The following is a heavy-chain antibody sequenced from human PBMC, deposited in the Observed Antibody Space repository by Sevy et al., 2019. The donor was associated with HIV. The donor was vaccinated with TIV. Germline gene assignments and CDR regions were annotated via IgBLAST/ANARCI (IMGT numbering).Heavy chain of an antibody. J-gene: IGHJ4*02. CDR3: AKDQGGYNYAPGY. CDR1: GLTFSTYG. D-gene: IGHD5-18*01. Sequence: GGSLRLSCAASGLTFSTYGMHWFRQAPGKGLEWVAVISYDRNIQYYADSVKGRFTVSRDNSKNTLYLQMNSLRAEDSAVYYCAKDQGGYNYAPGYWGQGTLVTVSS. V-gene: IGHV3-30*18. CDR2: ISYDRNIQ.